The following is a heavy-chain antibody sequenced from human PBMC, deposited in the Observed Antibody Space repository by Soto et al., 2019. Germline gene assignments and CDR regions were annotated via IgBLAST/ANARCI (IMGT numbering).Heavy chain of an antibody. J-gene: IGHJ3*02. CDR2: INHSGST. V-gene: IGHV4-34*01. Sequence: PSETLSLTCAVYGGSFSGYYWSWIRQPPGKGLEWIGEINHSGSTNYNPSLKSRVTVSVDTSKNQFSLKLSSVTAADTAVYYCARLIAVAGTTAFDIWGQGTMVTVSS. D-gene: IGHD6-19*01. CDR3: ARLIAVAGTTAFDI. CDR1: GGSFSGYY.